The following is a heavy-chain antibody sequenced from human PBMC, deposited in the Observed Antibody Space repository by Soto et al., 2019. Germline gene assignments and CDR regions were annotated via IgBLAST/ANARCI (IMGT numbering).Heavy chain of an antibody. CDR2: ISASGGST. Sequence: GGSLRLSCAASGFTFSNYAMSWVRQAPGKGLEWVSSISASGGSTYYADSVKGRFTISRDNSKNTLYLQMNSLRAEDTAVYYCAKQFYAYSYYGMAVWGPGATLTVSS. CDR1: GFTFSNYA. CDR3: AKQFYAYSYYGMAV. J-gene: IGHJ6*02. D-gene: IGHD3-16*01. V-gene: IGHV3-23*01.